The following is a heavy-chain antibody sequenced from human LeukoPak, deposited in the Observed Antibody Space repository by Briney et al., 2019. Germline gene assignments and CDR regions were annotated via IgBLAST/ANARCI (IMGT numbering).Heavy chain of an antibody. CDR3: ANSYTVTTSPFDY. D-gene: IGHD4-17*01. J-gene: IGHJ4*02. Sequence: GGSLRLSCAASVFTFSTYVMSWVRQTPGKGLEWVSTISNSGGSTYNADSVKGRFTISRDNSKNTLYLQMNSLRAEDTAVYFCANSYTVTTSPFDYWGQGTLVSVSS. CDR1: VFTFSTYV. CDR2: ISNSGGST. V-gene: IGHV3-23*01.